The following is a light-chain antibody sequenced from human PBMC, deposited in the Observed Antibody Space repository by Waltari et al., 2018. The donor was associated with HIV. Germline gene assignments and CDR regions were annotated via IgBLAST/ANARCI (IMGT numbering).Light chain of an antibody. Sequence: DIQMTQSPSSLSASVGDGVTITCRASQSISKYLNWYQHKPGKAPKLLLQTTASLQRGVPSRFRGSGSGTDFTLTFSNLQFEDFATYYCQQSYTSPHTFGQGTNLEI. J-gene: IGKJ2*01. CDR3: QQSYTSPHT. V-gene: IGKV1-39*01. CDR1: QSISKY. CDR2: TTA.